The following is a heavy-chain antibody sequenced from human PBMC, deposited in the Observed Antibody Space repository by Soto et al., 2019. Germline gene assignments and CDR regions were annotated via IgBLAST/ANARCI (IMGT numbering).Heavy chain of an antibody. CDR3: AKDRDGCGGDCFYYFDY. CDR1: GFTFSSYA. J-gene: IGHJ4*02. V-gene: IGHV3-23*01. Sequence: PGGSLRLSCAASGFTFSSYAMSWVRQAPGKGLEWVSAISGSGGSTYYADSVKGRFTISRDNSKNTLYLQMNSLRAEDTAVYYGAKDRDGCGGDCFYYFDYWGQGTLVTVSS. CDR2: ISGSGGST. D-gene: IGHD2-21*02.